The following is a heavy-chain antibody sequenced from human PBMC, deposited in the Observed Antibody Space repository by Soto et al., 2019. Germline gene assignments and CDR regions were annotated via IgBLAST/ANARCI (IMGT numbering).Heavy chain of an antibody. CDR3: ARSEPQRLYDSSGNFDY. J-gene: IGHJ4*02. V-gene: IGHV4-59*01. CDR1: GGSISGYY. D-gene: IGHD3-22*01. CDR2: MYNTGST. Sequence: ASETLSLTCTVSGGSISGYYWSWIRQPPGKGLEWIGYMYNTGSTVYNPSLKSRVTISVDTSKNQFSLKLSSVTAADTAVYYCARSEPQRLYDSSGNFDYWGQGTLVTVSS.